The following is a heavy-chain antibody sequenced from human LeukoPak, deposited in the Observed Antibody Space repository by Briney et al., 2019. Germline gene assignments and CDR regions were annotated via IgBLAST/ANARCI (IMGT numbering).Heavy chain of an antibody. Sequence: GGSLRLSCAASGFTFSNAWMSWVRQAPGKGLEWVGRIKSKTDGGTTDYAAPVKGRFTISRDDSKNTLCLQMNSLKTEDTAVYYCTTDPGIVGSYPFDYWGQGTLVTVSS. V-gene: IGHV3-15*01. CDR1: GFTFSNAW. D-gene: IGHD1-26*01. CDR3: TTDPGIVGSYPFDY. CDR2: IKSKTDGGTT. J-gene: IGHJ4*02.